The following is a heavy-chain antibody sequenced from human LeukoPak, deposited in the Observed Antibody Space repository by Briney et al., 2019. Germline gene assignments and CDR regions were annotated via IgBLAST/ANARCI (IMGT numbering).Heavy chain of an antibody. CDR1: GFTFSSYS. CDR3: ARYLTGSSRPS. D-gene: IGHD6-13*01. Sequence: GGSLRLSCAASGFTFSSYSMNWVRQAPGKGLEWVSSISSSSSYIYYADSAKGRFTISRDNAKNSLYLQMNSLRAEDTAVYYCARYLTGSSRPSWGQGTLVTVSS. J-gene: IGHJ5*02. CDR2: ISSSSSYI. V-gene: IGHV3-21*01.